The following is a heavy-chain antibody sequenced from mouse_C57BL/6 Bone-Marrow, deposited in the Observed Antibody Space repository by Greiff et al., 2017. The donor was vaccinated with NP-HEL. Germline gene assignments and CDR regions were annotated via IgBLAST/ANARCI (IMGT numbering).Heavy chain of an antibody. J-gene: IGHJ3*01. CDR2: INPYNGDT. Sequence: VQLQQSGPELVKPGDSVKISCKASGYSFTGYFMNWVMQSHGKSLEWIGRINPYNGDTFYNQKFKGKATLTVDKSSSTAHMELRSLTSEDSAVYYCARGTPYYGSSYPAWFAYWGQGTLVTVSA. D-gene: IGHD1-1*01. CDR1: GYSFTGYF. V-gene: IGHV1-20*01. CDR3: ARGTPYYGSSYPAWFAY.